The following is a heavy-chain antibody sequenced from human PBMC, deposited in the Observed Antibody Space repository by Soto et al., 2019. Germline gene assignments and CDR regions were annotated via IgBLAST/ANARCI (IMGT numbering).Heavy chain of an antibody. CDR2: INHSGST. Sequence: QVRLQQWGAGLLKPSETLSLTCAVYGGSFSGYYWSWIRQPPGKGLEWIGEINHSGSTNYNPSLKSRVTISVDTSKNQFSLKLSSVTAADTAVYYCARGRRSTIFGVVLFDYWGQGTLVTVSS. J-gene: IGHJ4*02. CDR1: GGSFSGYY. CDR3: ARGRRSTIFGVVLFDY. D-gene: IGHD3-3*01. V-gene: IGHV4-34*01.